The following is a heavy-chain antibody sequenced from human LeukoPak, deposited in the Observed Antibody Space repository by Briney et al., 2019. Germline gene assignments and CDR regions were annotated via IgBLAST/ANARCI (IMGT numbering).Heavy chain of an antibody. Sequence: GGSLRLSCAASGFTFSSHWMSWVRQAPGKRPEWVANMNIDGSEKYYADSVKGRFSISRDNARNSVYLQMASLRVEDTAVYYCARDPVEWELLLDYWGQGTLVTVSS. D-gene: IGHD1-26*01. CDR3: ARDPVEWELLLDY. CDR1: GFTFSSHW. J-gene: IGHJ4*02. CDR2: MNIDGSEK. V-gene: IGHV3-7*01.